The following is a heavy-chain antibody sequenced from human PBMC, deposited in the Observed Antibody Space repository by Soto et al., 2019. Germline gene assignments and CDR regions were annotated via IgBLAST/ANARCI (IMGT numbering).Heavy chain of an antibody. D-gene: IGHD3-9*01. CDR1: GGSISSGDYY. CDR2: IYYSGST. J-gene: IGHJ6*02. V-gene: IGHV4-30-4*01. Sequence: PSETLSLTCTVSGGSISSGDYYWSWIRQPPGKGLEWIGYIYYSGSTYYNPSLKSRVTISVDTSKNQFSLKLSSVTAADTAVYYCARDVKVLRYFDWLSEYNYYYYGMDVWGQGTTVTVSS. CDR3: ARDVKVLRYFDWLSEYNYYYYGMDV.